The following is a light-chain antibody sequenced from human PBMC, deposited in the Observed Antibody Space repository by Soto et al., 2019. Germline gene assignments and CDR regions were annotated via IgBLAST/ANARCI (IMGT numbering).Light chain of an antibody. Sequence: QSALTQPASVSGSPGQSITISCTGTSIDVGAYNYVSWYQQHPGKAPKLMIYEVSNRPSGVSNRLSGSKSGNSASLTISGLQAEDEADYYCSSYSSSITVVFGGGTKVTVL. CDR2: EVS. J-gene: IGLJ2*01. CDR1: SIDVGAYNY. CDR3: SSYSSSITVV. V-gene: IGLV2-14*01.